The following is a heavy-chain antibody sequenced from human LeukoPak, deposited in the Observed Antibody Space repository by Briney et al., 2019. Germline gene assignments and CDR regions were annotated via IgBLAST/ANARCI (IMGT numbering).Heavy chain of an antibody. CDR1: GGSFSGYY. J-gene: IGHJ4*02. Sequence: SETLSLTCAVYGGSFSGYYWSWIRQPPGKGMEWFGEINHSGSTNYNPSLKSRVTISVDTSKNQFSLKLSSVTAADTAVYYCARRFGYCSGGSCYYFDYWGQGTLVTVSS. V-gene: IGHV4-34*01. D-gene: IGHD2-15*01. CDR3: ARRFGYCSGGSCYYFDY. CDR2: INHSGST.